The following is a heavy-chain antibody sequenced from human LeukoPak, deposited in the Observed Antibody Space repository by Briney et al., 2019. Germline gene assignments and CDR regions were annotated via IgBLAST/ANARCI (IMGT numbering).Heavy chain of an antibody. CDR1: GYTFTSYG. V-gene: IGHV1-18*01. D-gene: IGHD5-12*01. CDR2: ISAYNGNT. Sequence: ASVKVSCKASGYTFTSYGISWVRQAPGQGLEWMGWISAYNGNTNYAQKLQGRVTMTTDTSTSTAYMELRSLRSDDTAVYYRARDLADIVATSTYYFDYWGQGTLVTVSS. CDR3: ARDLADIVATSTYYFDY. J-gene: IGHJ4*02.